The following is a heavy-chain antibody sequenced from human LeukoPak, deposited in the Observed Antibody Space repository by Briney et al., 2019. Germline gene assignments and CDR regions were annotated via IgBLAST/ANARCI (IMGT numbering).Heavy chain of an antibody. D-gene: IGHD3-9*01. CDR1: GFTFSSYA. J-gene: IGHJ4*02. CDR3: ARDRARYFDWLLYY. CDR2: ISSNGGST. Sequence: GGTLRLSCAASGFTFSSYAMHWICQAPGKGLEYVSAISSNGGSTYYATSVKGRFTISRDNSKNTLYLQMGSLRAEDMAVYYCARDRARYFDWLLYYWGQGTLVTVSS. V-gene: IGHV3-64*01.